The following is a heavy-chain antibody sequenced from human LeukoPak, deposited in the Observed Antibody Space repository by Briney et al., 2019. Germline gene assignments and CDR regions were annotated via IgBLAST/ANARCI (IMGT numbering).Heavy chain of an antibody. CDR1: GFTFSSYA. CDR2: ISGSGGST. Sequence: GGSLRLSCAASGFTFSSYAMSWVRQAPGKGLEWVSAISGSGGSTYYADSVKGRFTISRDNSKNTLYLQMNSRRAEDTAVYYCAKAGAARIWGSSRPFVYWGEGTLVTVFS. CDR3: AKAGAARIWGSSRPFVY. V-gene: IGHV3-23*01. D-gene: IGHD3-16*02. J-gene: IGHJ4*02.